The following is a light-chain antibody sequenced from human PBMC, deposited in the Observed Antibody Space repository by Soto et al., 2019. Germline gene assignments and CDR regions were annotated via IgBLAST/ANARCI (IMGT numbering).Light chain of an antibody. CDR1: SSNIGSNT. J-gene: IGLJ2*01. CDR3: AAWDDSLNGPV. Sequence: QPVLTQPPSASGTPGQRVTISCCGSSSNIGSNTVNWYQQLPGTAPKLLIYSNNQRPSGVPDRFSGSKSGTSASLAISGLQSEDEADYYCAAWDDSLNGPVFGGGTKLTVL. V-gene: IGLV1-44*01. CDR2: SNN.